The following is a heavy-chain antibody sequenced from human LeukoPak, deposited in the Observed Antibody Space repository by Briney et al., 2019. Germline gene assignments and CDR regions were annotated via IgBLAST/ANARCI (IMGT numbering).Heavy chain of an antibody. D-gene: IGHD3-22*01. CDR2: ISGSGGST. CDR3: AKTVYYDSSGPLDY. Sequence: SGGSLRLSCAASGFTFTSYAMSWVRQAPGKRLEWVSAISGSGGSTYYADSVKGRFTISRDNSKNTLYLQMNSLRAEDTAVYYCAKTVYYDSSGPLDYWGQGTLVTVSS. V-gene: IGHV3-23*01. J-gene: IGHJ4*02. CDR1: GFTFTSYA.